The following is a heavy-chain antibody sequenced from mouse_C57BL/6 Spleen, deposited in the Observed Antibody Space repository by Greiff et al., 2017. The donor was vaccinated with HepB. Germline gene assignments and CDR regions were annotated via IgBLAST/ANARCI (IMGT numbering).Heavy chain of an antibody. Sequence: GRGLEWIGRIDPNSGGTKYNEQFTSKATLTVDKPSSTAYMQLSSLTSEDSAVYYCAKGYFDVWGTGTTVTVSS. V-gene: IGHV1-72*01. CDR3: AKGYFDV. J-gene: IGHJ1*03. CDR2: IDPNSGGT.